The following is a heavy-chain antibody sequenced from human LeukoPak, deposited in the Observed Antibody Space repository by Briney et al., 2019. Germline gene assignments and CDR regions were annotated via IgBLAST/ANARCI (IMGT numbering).Heavy chain of an antibody. CDR1: GYTFTSYV. CDR2: INAGNGNT. Sequence: EASVKVSCKASGYTFTSYVMHWVRQAPGQRLEWMGWINAGNGNTKYSQEFKGRVTITRDTSASTAYMELSSLRSEDMAVYYCARELNWGSFCYFDYWGQGTLVTVSS. V-gene: IGHV1-3*03. J-gene: IGHJ4*02. D-gene: IGHD7-27*01. CDR3: ARELNWGSFCYFDY.